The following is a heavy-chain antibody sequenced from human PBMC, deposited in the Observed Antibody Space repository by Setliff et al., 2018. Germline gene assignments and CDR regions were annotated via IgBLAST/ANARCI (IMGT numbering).Heavy chain of an antibody. CDR1: GFTFSSYA. Sequence: GGSLRLSCVASGFTFSSYAMSWVRQAPGKGLEWVSAISASGGSTYYADFAKGRFTVSRDNSKNTLYLQMNSLRAEDTAVYYCACPDILTGLSDYWGQGTLVTVSS. D-gene: IGHD3-9*01. V-gene: IGHV3-23*01. CDR3: ACPDILTGLSDY. J-gene: IGHJ4*02. CDR2: ISASGGST.